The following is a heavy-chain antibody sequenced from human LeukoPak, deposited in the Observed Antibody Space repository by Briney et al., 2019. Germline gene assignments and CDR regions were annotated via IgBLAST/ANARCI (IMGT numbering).Heavy chain of an antibody. V-gene: IGHV1-18*01. Sequence: GASVKVSCKASGYTFTSYGISWVRQAPGQGLEWMGWISGYNGNAKYAQKLQGRITMTTDISTSTAYMELRSLRSDDTAVYYCARDGHRRYYYNGSGYYRGDYWGQGTLVTVSS. CDR2: ISGYNGNA. CDR3: ARDGHRRYYYNGSGYYRGDY. CDR1: GYTFTSYG. J-gene: IGHJ4*02. D-gene: IGHD3-22*01.